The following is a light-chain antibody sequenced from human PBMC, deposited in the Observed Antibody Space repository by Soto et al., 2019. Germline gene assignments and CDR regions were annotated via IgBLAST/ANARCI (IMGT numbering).Light chain of an antibody. CDR3: SSRGV. CDR1: SSDVGGYNY. J-gene: IGLJ3*02. CDR2: DVS. Sequence: QSVLTQPASVSGSPGQSITISCTGTSSDVGGYNYVSWYQQHPGKAPKLMIYDVSNRPSGVSNPFSGSKSGNTASLTISGLQAEDEADYYCSSRGVFGGGTKLTVL. V-gene: IGLV2-14*01.